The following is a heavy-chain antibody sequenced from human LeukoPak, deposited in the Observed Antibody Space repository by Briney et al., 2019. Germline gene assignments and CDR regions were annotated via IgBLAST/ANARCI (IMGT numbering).Heavy chain of an antibody. CDR2: ISYDGSNK. D-gene: IGHD4-17*01. Sequence: GGSLRLSCAASGFTFSSYGMHWVRQAPGKGLEWVAVISYDGSNKYYADSVKGRFTISRDNSKNTLYLQMNSLRAEDTAVYYCARHDNGDFHFDYWGQGTLVTVSS. J-gene: IGHJ4*02. V-gene: IGHV3-30*03. CDR1: GFTFSSYG. CDR3: ARHDNGDFHFDY.